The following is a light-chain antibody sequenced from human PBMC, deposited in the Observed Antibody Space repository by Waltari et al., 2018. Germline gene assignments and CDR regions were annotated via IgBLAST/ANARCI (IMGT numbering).Light chain of an antibody. CDR2: DVS. Sequence: QSALTQPRSVSGSPGQSVHIPCPWNSSDVGCFTSVSWYQQHPGKAPKLMIYDVSKRPSGVPDRFSGSQSGNTASLTISGLQAGDEADYYSCSYGGSWVFGGGTKLTVL. V-gene: IGLV2-11*01. J-gene: IGLJ3*02. CDR1: SSDVGCFTS. CDR3: CSYGGSWV.